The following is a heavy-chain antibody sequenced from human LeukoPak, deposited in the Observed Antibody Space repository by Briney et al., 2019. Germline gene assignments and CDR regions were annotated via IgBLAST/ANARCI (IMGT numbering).Heavy chain of an antibody. CDR2: ISSSSTYI. D-gene: IGHD2-15*01. V-gene: IGHV3-21*01. J-gene: IGHJ6*02. CDR1: GFTFSSYS. CDR3: ARVGCSGGRCPGYGMDV. Sequence: GGSLRLSCADSGFTFSSYSMNWVRPDPGKGLECVSSISSSSTYIYDADSVKGRFTISRDNAKNSLYLQMNSLRVEDAAVYYWARVGCSGGRCPGYGMDVWGQGTTVTVSS.